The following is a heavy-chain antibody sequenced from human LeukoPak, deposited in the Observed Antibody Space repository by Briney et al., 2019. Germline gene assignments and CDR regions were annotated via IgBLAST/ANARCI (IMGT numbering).Heavy chain of an antibody. Sequence: SETLSLTCAVSAGSISSGSWWNWVRQPPGEGLEWIGEMYHSGSTNYNPSLKSRVTISLDKSKNQLSMKLYSVTAADTAVYYCARYRGASGYHFDYWGQGTLVTVSS. CDR1: AGSISSGSW. J-gene: IGHJ4*02. CDR3: ARYRGASGYHFDY. CDR2: MYHSGST. V-gene: IGHV4-4*02. D-gene: IGHD5-12*01.